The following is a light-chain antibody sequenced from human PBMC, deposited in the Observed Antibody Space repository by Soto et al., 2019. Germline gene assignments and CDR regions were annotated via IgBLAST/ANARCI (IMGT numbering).Light chain of an antibody. CDR3: QQYNSYSWT. CDR2: KAS. J-gene: IGKJ1*01. Sequence: DIPITQSPSTLSASVGDRVTITCRASQSISSWLAWYQQKPGKAPKLLIYKASSLESGVPSRFSGSGSGTEFTLTISRLQPYDFATYYCQQYNSYSWTFGQGPKVNIK. V-gene: IGKV1-5*03. CDR1: QSISSW.